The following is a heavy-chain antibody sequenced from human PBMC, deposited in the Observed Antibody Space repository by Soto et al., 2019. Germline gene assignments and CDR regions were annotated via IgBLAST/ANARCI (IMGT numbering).Heavy chain of an antibody. CDR1: VRSISSYH. J-gene: IGHJ6*02. CDR2: CLWRGST. V-gene: IGHV4-59*07. D-gene: IGHD3-9*01. CDR3: ARGTAYYDILTGHYYGMDV. Sequence: PSDTLSRICTVSVRSISSYHWSRLRQPPGKGLHWIDECLWRGSTNLTPSLKSRVPISVDTSKNQFSLKLSSVTAADTAVYYCARGTAYYDILTGHYYGMDVWGQGTTVTVS.